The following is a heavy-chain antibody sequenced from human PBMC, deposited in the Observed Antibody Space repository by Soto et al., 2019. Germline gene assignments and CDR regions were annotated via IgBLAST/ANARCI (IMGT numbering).Heavy chain of an antibody. CDR1: GYTFTSYG. CDR2: ISAYNGNT. Sequence: WASVKVSCKASGYTFTSYGISWVRQAPGQGLEWMGWISAYNGNTNYAQKLQGRVTMTTDTSTSTAYMELRSLRSDDTAVYYCARGESSGYYYPYYFDYWGQGTLATVSS. D-gene: IGHD3-22*01. J-gene: IGHJ4*02. CDR3: ARGESSGYYYPYYFDY. V-gene: IGHV1-18*04.